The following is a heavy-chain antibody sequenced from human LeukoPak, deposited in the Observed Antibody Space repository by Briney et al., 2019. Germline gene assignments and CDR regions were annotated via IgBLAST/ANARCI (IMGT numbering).Heavy chain of an antibody. J-gene: IGHJ3*02. CDR1: GFTFGSYW. CDR3: ARIGGSDAFDI. V-gene: IGHV3-7*03. CDR2: IKQDGSEK. D-gene: IGHD3-22*01. Sequence: QPGGSLRLSCAASGFTFGSYWMSWVRQAPGKGLEWVANIKQDGSEKYYVDSVKGRFTISRDNAENSLSLQMNSLRAEDTAVYYCARIGGSDAFDIWGQGTMVTVSS.